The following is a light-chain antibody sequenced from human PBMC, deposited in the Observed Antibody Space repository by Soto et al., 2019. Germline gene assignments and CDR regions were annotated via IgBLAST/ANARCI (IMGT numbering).Light chain of an antibody. CDR1: QDINSW. Sequence: DSPNTQSQSTVSASVGDRVNNTCWASQDINSWLDWYQQKPGKAPNLLIYAASRLQGDVPSRFTGGGSGTDFTLTISTVWTEDFAAFFCQQAKRFPWPFGQGTRWIS. J-gene: IGKJ1*01. CDR2: AAS. V-gene: IGKV1-12*01. CDR3: QQAKRFPWP.